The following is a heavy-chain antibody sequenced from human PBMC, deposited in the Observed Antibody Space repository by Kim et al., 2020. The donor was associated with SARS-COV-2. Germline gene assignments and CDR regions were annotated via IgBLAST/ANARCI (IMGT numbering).Heavy chain of an antibody. CDR3: VREGDRVGYFDY. CDR2: LSSSGITI. V-gene: IGHV3-48*03. J-gene: IGHJ4*02. Sequence: GGSLRLSCAASGFTLSSYDMNWVRQAPGKGLEWVSFLSSSGITINYADSVKGRFAISRDNARNSLYLQMNSLRAEDAAIYYCVREGDRVGYFDYWGQGTLVTVSS. D-gene: IGHD1-26*01. CDR1: GFTLSSYD.